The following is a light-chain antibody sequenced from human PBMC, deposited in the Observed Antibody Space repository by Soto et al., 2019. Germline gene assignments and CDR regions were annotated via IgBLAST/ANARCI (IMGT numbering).Light chain of an antibody. CDR1: QSVSTSY. CDR3: QQYGRS. CDR2: GAS. J-gene: IGKJ4*01. Sequence: EIVLTQSPGTLPLSPGERATLSCRASQSVSTSYLAWYQHKPGQAPRLLIYGASTRATGVPDRFRGSGSGTDFTLTISRLEPEDFAVYYCQQYGRSFGGGTKVEMK. V-gene: IGKV3-20*01.